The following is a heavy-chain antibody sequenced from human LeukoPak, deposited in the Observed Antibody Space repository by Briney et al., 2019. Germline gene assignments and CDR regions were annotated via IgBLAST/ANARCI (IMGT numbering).Heavy chain of an antibody. Sequence: GGSLRLSCAASGFTFSSYWMSWVRQAPGKGLEWVANIRQDGSEKYYVDSVKGRFTISRDNAKNSLYLQMNSLRAEDTAVYYCAKDRDYGGNPAEFGYWGQGTLVTVSS. CDR3: AKDRDYGGNPAEFGY. CDR2: IRQDGSEK. V-gene: IGHV3-7*01. D-gene: IGHD4-23*01. J-gene: IGHJ4*02. CDR1: GFTFSSYW.